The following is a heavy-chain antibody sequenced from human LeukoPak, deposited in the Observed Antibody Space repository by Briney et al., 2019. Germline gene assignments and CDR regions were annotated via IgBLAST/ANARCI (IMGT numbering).Heavy chain of an antibody. V-gene: IGHV1-8*01. CDR1: GYTFTSYD. CDR3: ARGGGGYSYGLNQFDY. D-gene: IGHD5-18*01. CDR2: MNPNSGNT. J-gene: IGHJ4*02. Sequence: ASVKVSCKASGYTFTSYDINWVRQATGQGLEWMGWMNPNSGNTGYAQKFQGRVTMTRNTSISTAYMKLSSLRSEDTAVYYCARGGGGYSYGLNQFDYWGQGTLVTVSS.